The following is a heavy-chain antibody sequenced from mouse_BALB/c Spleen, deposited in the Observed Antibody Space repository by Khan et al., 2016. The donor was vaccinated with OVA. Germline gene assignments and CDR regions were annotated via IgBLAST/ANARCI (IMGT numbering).Heavy chain of an antibody. J-gene: IGHJ3*01. CDR2: IDPFSGGA. D-gene: IGHD2-4*01. Sequence: VQLKQSGPELMKPGTSVKISCKASGYSFTTYYIHWVMQSHGKSLEWIGYIDPFSGGATYNQQFKGTATLTVDNSSSTAYIQLSNMASEDSAVYYCTRRDFVAWFTYWGQGTLVTVSA. CDR3: TRRDFVAWFTY. CDR1: GYSFTTYY. V-gene: IGHV1-31*01.